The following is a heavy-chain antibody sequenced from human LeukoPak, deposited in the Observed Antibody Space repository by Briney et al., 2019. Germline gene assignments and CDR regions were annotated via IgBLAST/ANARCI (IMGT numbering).Heavy chain of an antibody. V-gene: IGHV3-21*01. CDR3: AREGGYGVGEAFDI. Sequence: WGSLSLSCAASGFTFSSYSMNWVRQAPGKGLEWVSSIGGSSSSIYYADSVKGRFTISRDNAKNSLYLQMNSLRAEDTAAYYCAREGGYGVGEAFDIWGRGTMVTVSS. J-gene: IGHJ3*02. D-gene: IGHD4-17*01. CDR2: IGGSSSSI. CDR1: GFTFSSYS.